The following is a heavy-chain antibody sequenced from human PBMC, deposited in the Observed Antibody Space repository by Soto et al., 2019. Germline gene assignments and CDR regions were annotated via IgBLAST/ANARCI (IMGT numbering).Heavy chain of an antibody. CDR1: GGSISSGNYY. CDR3: ARVFSVVGTTSWFDP. J-gene: IGHJ5*02. D-gene: IGHD1-26*01. CDR2: ISYSGST. Sequence: SETLSLTCTVSGGSISSGNYYWSWIRQPPGKGLEWIGFISYSGSTYYSTSLKSRVTISVDTSKSQFSLNLSSVTAADTAVYYCARVFSVVGTTSWFDPWGQGTLVTVSS. V-gene: IGHV4-30-4*01.